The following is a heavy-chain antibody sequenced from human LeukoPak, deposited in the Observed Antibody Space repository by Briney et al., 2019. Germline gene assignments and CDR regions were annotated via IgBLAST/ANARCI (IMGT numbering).Heavy chain of an antibody. CDR3: ARDQDCSSTSCYESFDY. CDR1: GFTFSSYS. V-gene: IGHV3-21*01. D-gene: IGHD2-2*01. CDR2: ISSSSSYI. J-gene: IGHJ4*02. Sequence: PGGSLRLSCAASGFTFSSYSMNWVRQAPGKGLEGVSSISSSSSYIYYADSVKGRFTISRDNAKNSLYLQMNSLRAEDTAVYYCARDQDCSSTSCYESFDYWGQGTLVTVSS.